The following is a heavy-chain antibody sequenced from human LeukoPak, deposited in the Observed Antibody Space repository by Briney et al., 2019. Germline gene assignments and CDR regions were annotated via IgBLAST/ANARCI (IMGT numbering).Heavy chain of an antibody. Sequence: GGPLRLSCAASGFTFSSYGMHWVRQAPGKGLEWVAVIWYDRSNKYYADSVKGRFTISRENSNNALYLQMNSLRAEDTAVYYCARKFGDGALDYWGQGTLVTLS. J-gene: IGHJ4*02. CDR3: ARKFGDGALDY. CDR1: GFTFSSYG. D-gene: IGHD3-10*01. V-gene: IGHV3-33*01. CDR2: IWYDRSNK.